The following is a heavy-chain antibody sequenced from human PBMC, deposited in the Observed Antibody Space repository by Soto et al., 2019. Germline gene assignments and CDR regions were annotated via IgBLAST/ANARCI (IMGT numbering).Heavy chain of an antibody. V-gene: IGHV4-4*02. CDR1: GGSISSSNW. Sequence: SETLSLTCAVSGGSISSSNWWSWVRQPPGKGLEWIGEIYHSGSTNYNPSLKSRVTISVDKSKNQFSLKLSSVTAADTAVYYCARARVVIMSYYYYGMDVWGQGTTVTV. CDR2: IYHSGST. D-gene: IGHD3-3*01. CDR3: ARARVVIMSYYYYGMDV. J-gene: IGHJ6*02.